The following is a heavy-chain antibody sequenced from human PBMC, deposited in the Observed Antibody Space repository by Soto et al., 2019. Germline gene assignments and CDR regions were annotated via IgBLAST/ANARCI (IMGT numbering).Heavy chain of an antibody. D-gene: IGHD3-10*01. J-gene: IGHJ3*02. CDR2: ISGSGGST. Sequence: LRLSCAASGFTFSSYAMSWVRQAPGKGLEWVSAISGSGGSTYYADSVKGRFTISRDNSKNTLYLQMNSLRAEDTAVYYCAKGGLVLWFGEATDAFDIWGQGTMVTVSS. CDR3: AKGGLVLWFGEATDAFDI. CDR1: GFTFSSYA. V-gene: IGHV3-23*01.